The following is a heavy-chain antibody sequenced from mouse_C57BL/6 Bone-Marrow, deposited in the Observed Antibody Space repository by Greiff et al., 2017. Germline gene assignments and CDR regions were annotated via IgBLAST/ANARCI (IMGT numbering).Heavy chain of an antibody. Sequence: EVLLVESGGGLVKPGGSLKLSCAASGFTFSSYAMTWVRQTPGKRLEWVATISDDGSYTYYPDNVNGRFTFSSDKAKNNLYLQMSHLKAEDTAVYYCARDGGKSNYYDYDCAMDDWGQGTSVTVSS. CDR1: GFTFSSYA. V-gene: IGHV5-4*01. CDR2: ISDDGSYT. J-gene: IGHJ4*01. CDR3: ARDGGKSNYYDYDCAMDD. D-gene: IGHD2-4*01.